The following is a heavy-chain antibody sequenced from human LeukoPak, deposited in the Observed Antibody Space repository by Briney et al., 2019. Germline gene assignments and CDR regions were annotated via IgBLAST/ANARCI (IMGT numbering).Heavy chain of an antibody. D-gene: IGHD3-22*01. Sequence: SETLSLTCTVSGGSISHYYWSWIRQPPGKGLEWIGYIYYSGSTNYNPSLKSRVTISVDTSKNQFSLKLSSVTAADTAVYYCARGYYDSSGYLISYNWFDPWGQGTLVTASS. CDR3: ARGYYDSSGYLISYNWFDP. V-gene: IGHV4-59*01. J-gene: IGHJ5*02. CDR2: IYYSGST. CDR1: GGSISHYY.